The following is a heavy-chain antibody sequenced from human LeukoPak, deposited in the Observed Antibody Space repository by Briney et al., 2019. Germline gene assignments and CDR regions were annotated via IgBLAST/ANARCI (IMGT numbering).Heavy chain of an antibody. CDR2: IVGSGVTT. CDR3: ARDERWIQFNY. CDR1: GFSFSSHG. J-gene: IGHJ4*02. V-gene: IGHV3-23*01. Sequence: GGSLRLSCAGSGFSFSSHGMNWVRQAPGKGLEWVSGIVGSGVTTYYADSVKGRFTISRDNSKNTLYLHMNGLRVEDTAIYYCARDERWIQFNYWGQGTLVTVSS. D-gene: IGHD5-18*01.